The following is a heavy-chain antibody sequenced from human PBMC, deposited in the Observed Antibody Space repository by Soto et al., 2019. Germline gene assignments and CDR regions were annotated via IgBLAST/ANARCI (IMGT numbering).Heavy chain of an antibody. CDR3: AREVVGATHYGMDV. D-gene: IGHD1-26*01. V-gene: IGHV1-69*01. Sequence: QVQLVQSGAEVKKPGSSVKVSCKASGGTFSSYAISWVRQAPGQGLEWMGGIIPIFGTANYAQKFQGRVTITADESTSTAYTELSSLRSEDTAVYYCAREVVGATHYGMDVWGQGTTVTVSS. CDR2: IIPIFGTA. CDR1: GGTFSSYA. J-gene: IGHJ6*02.